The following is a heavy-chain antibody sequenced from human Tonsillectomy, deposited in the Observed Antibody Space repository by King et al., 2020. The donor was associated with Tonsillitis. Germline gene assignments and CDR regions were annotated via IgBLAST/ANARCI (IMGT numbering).Heavy chain of an antibody. V-gene: IGHV3-74*01. Sequence: VQLVESGGGLVQPGGSLRLSCAASGFTFSSYWMHWVRQAPGKGLVWVSRINTDGSSTNYADSVKGRFTISRDNAKNTLYRQMSSLRTEDTAVYYCARVGEYGDFSIDYWGQGTLVSVSS. J-gene: IGHJ4*02. CDR1: GFTFSSYW. CDR3: ARVGEYGDFSIDY. CDR2: INTDGSST. D-gene: IGHD4-17*01.